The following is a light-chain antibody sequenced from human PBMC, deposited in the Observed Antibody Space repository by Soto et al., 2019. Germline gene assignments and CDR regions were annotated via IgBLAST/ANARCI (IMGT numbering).Light chain of an antibody. Sequence: ELVLTQSPGTLSLSPGARATLSCRASQSVSNNYLAWYQQKPGQAPRLLIYGASNRAAGIPDRFSGSVSGTDLTITISSLQSEDVAVYDCQQYYTNSWSFGQGTKVDIK. CDR1: QSVSNNY. J-gene: IGKJ1*01. CDR3: QQYYTNSWS. CDR2: GAS. V-gene: IGKV3-20*01.